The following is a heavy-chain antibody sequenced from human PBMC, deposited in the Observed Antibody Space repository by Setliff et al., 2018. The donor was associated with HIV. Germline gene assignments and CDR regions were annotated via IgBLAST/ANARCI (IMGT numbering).Heavy chain of an antibody. CDR2: ISHSGSI. D-gene: IGHD3-16*01. CDR1: AYSINSGYY. CDR3: ARGRQVPSYYDSTGLSRGRDFDF. J-gene: IGHJ4*02. V-gene: IGHV4-38-2*01. Sequence: PSETLSLTCAVSAYSINSGYYWGWIRQPPGKGLEWIGSISHSGSIYYNPSLKSRVTISVDTSKDQFSLKLSSVTAANTAVYYCARGRQVPSYYDSTGLSRGRDFDFWGQRTLVTVSS.